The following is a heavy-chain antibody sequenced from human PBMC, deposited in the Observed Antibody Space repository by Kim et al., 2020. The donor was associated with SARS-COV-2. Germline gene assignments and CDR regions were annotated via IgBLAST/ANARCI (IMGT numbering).Heavy chain of an antibody. Sequence: GASLKISCKGSGYSFTSYWIGWVRQMPGKGLEWMGIIYPGDSDTRYSPSFQGQVTISADKSISTAYLQWSSLKASDTAMYYCARVVVVVAATGYFDYWGQGTLVTVSS. D-gene: IGHD2-15*01. CDR3: ARVVVVVAATGYFDY. J-gene: IGHJ4*02. CDR2: IYPGDSDT. V-gene: IGHV5-51*01. CDR1: GYSFTSYW.